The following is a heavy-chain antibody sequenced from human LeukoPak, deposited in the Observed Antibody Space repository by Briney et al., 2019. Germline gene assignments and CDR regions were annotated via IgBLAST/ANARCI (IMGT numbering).Heavy chain of an antibody. V-gene: IGHV3-64*01. CDR1: GFTFSSYA. J-gene: IGHJ3*02. CDR3: ARDYYDSSGYVEPVNAFDI. Sequence: PGGSLRLSCAASGFTFSSYAMHWVRQAPGEGLEYVSGISRKGGSTYSANSVKGRFTISRDNSKNTLYLQMGSLRAEDMAVYYCARDYYDSSGYVEPVNAFDIWGQGTMVTVSS. D-gene: IGHD3-22*01. CDR2: ISRKGGST.